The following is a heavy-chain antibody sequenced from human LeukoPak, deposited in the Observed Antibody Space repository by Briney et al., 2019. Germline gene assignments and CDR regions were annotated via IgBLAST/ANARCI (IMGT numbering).Heavy chain of an antibody. V-gene: IGHV3-53*04. J-gene: IGHJ3*02. CDR1: GFTVSNTY. Sequence: GGSLRLSCAASGFTVSNTYMSWVRQAPGKGLDWVSVIYSGDNAYYADSVKGRFTISRHNSKNTVYLQMNSLRAEDTAVYYCARVRPCSGGSCYHLDDAFDIWGQGTMVTVSS. CDR2: IYSGDNA. D-gene: IGHD2-15*01. CDR3: ARVRPCSGGSCYHLDDAFDI.